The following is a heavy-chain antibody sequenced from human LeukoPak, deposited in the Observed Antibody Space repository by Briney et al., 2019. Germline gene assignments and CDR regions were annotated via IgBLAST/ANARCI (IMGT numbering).Heavy chain of an antibody. J-gene: IGHJ6*02. Sequence: SESLFLTCTVSGGSISSGVYCWSWIRQRPGEGLQWIGYICSSGSAYYNASLKSRVSMSTDTSNNQFSLKLNSVTAADTAVYSCARDGGGSLHGMDVWGQGTTVTVSS. CDR2: ICSSGSA. CDR3: ARDGGGSLHGMDV. V-gene: IGHV4-31*03. D-gene: IGHD2-15*01. CDR1: GGSISSGVYC.